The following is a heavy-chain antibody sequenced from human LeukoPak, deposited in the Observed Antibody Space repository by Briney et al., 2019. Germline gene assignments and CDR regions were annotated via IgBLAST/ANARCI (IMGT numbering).Heavy chain of an antibody. J-gene: IGHJ4*02. CDR3: AMGGYSYGFFDY. D-gene: IGHD5-18*01. CDR2: IYYSGST. Sequence: SETLSLTCTVSGGSISSSSYYWGWIRQPPGKGLEWIGSIYYSGSTYYNPSLKSRVTISVDTSKNQFSLKLSSVTAADTAVYYCAMGGYSYGFFDYWGQGTLVTVSS. CDR1: GGSISSSSYY. V-gene: IGHV4-39*01.